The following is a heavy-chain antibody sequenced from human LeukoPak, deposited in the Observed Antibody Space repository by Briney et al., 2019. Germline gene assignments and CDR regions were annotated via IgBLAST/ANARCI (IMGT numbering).Heavy chain of an antibody. V-gene: IGHV3-30*02. CDR3: AKALGYCSSTSCHLDY. Sequence: PGGSLTLSCAASGFTFSSYGMHWVRQAPGKGLEWVAFIRYDGSNKYYADSVKGRFTISRDNSKNTLYLQMNSLRAEDTAVYYCAKALGYCSSTSCHLDYWGPGTLVTVSS. CDR2: IRYDGSNK. CDR1: GFTFSSYG. J-gene: IGHJ4*02. D-gene: IGHD2-2*01.